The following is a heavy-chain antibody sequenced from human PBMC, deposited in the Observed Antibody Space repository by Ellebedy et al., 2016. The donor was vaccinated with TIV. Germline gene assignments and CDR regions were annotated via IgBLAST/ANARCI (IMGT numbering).Heavy chain of an antibody. V-gene: IGHV3-74*01. CDR3: ARTQFTSGGSCYSL. CDR2: INSDGSST. J-gene: IGHJ4*02. Sequence: PGGSLRLSCAASGFTFSSYWMHWVRHAPGKGLVWVSRINSDGSSTSYADSVKGRFTISRDNAKNTLYLQMNRLRAEDTAVYYCARTQFTSGGSCYSLWGQGTLVTVSS. D-gene: IGHD2-15*01. CDR1: GFTFSSYW.